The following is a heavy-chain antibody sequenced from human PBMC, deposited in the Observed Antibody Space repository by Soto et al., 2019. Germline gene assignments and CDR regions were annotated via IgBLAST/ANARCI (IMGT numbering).Heavy chain of an antibody. V-gene: IGHV4-59*08. CDR3: ARHPRPPHVPSGSSHFDY. D-gene: IGHD1-26*01. CDR1: GGSISSYY. CDR2: IYYSGST. Sequence: SETLSLTCTVSGGSISSYYWSWIRQPPGKGLEWIGYIYYSGSTNYNPSLKSRVTISVDTSKNQFSLKLSSVTAADTAVYYCARHPRPPHVPSGSSHFDYWGQGTLVTVSS. J-gene: IGHJ4*02.